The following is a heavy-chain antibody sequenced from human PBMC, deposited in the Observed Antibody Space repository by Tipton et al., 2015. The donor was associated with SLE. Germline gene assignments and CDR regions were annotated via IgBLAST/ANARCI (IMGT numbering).Heavy chain of an antibody. CDR3: ARLGGIAAAGEVYFDY. J-gene: IGHJ4*02. CDR1: GGSISSGDYY. V-gene: IGHV4-30-2*01. D-gene: IGHD6-13*01. Sequence: TLSLTCTVSGGSISSGDYYWSWIRQPPGKGLEWIGYIYHSGSTYYNPSLKSRVTISVDRSKNQFSLKLSSVTAADTAVYYCARLGGIAAAGEVYFDYWGQGTLVTVSS. CDR2: IYHSGST.